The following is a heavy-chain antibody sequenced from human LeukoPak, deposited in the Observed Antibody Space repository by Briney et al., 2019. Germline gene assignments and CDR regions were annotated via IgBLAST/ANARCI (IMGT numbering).Heavy chain of an antibody. Sequence: GGSLRLSCAASGFTFSSYAMSWVRQAPGKGLEWVSAISGSGGSTYYADSVKGRFTISRDNSKNTLYLQMNSLRAEDTAVYYCASTGLGDILTGEAHYWGQGTLVTVSS. CDR1: GFTFSSYA. CDR2: ISGSGGST. D-gene: IGHD3-9*01. V-gene: IGHV3-23*01. CDR3: ASTGLGDILTGEAHY. J-gene: IGHJ4*02.